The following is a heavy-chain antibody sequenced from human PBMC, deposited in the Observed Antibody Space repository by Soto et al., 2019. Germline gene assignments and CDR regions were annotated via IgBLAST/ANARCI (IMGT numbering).Heavy chain of an antibody. Sequence: GGSLRLSCAASGFTFSSYSMNWVRQAPGKGLEWVSYISSSDTTIYYADSVKGRFTISRDNAKNSLYLQMNSLRAEDTALYYCARGTTYYDILTGYDYWGQGTLVTVSS. CDR1: GFTFSSYS. J-gene: IGHJ4*02. V-gene: IGHV3-48*01. CDR3: ARGTTYYDILTGYDY. CDR2: ISSSDTTI. D-gene: IGHD3-9*01.